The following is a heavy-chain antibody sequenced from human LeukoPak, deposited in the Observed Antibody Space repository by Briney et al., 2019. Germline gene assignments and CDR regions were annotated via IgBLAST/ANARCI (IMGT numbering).Heavy chain of an antibody. CDR2: ISSSSYI. Sequence: NPGGSLRLSCAASGFTFSSYSMNWVRQAPGKGLEWVSSISSSSYIYYADSVKGRFTISRDNAKNSLYLQMNSLRAEDTAVYYCARDLDSYGFFDYWGQGTLVTVSS. V-gene: IGHV3-21*01. J-gene: IGHJ4*02. CDR3: ARDLDSYGFFDY. CDR1: GFTFSSYS. D-gene: IGHD5-18*01.